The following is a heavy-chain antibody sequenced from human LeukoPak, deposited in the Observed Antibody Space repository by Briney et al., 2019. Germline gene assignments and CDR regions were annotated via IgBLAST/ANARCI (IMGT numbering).Heavy chain of an antibody. Sequence: ASVKVSCKASGYTFTNYFIHWVRQAPGQGLEWMGLINPSGGSTSYTQRFQGRVSMTRDMSTNTVYVELSSLRSEDTAVYYCARGGRIYDSSGYYNSPDYWGQGTLVTASS. CDR3: ARGGRIYDSSGYYNSPDY. CDR2: INPSGGST. J-gene: IGHJ4*02. V-gene: IGHV1-46*01. CDR1: GYTFTNYF. D-gene: IGHD3-22*01.